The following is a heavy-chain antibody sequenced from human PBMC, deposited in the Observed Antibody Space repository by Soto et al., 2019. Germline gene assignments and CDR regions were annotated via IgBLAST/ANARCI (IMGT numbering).Heavy chain of an antibody. CDR1: GFTFSSYA. V-gene: IGHV3-23*01. Sequence: LRLSCAASGFTFSSYAMSWVRQAPGKGMEWVAAISGSGGSTYYADSVKGRFTISRENSKNTLYLQMNSLRAEDAAVYYCAKDLVGSNADYYDYWGQGTLVTVS. D-gene: IGHD2-15*01. CDR3: AKDLVGSNADYYDY. J-gene: IGHJ4*02. CDR2: ISGSGGST.